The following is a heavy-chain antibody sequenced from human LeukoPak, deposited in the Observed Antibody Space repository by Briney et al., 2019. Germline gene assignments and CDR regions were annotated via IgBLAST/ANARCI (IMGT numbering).Heavy chain of an antibody. D-gene: IGHD2-15*01. CDR1: GGSISSYY. J-gene: IGHJ4*02. CDR3: ARGGLVAADDY. Sequence: PSETLSLTCTVPGGSISSYYWSWLRQPAGKGLEWIGRIYTSGSTNYNPSLKSRVTISVDTSKNQFSLKLSSVTAADTAVYYCARGGLVAADDYWGQGTLVTVSS. V-gene: IGHV4-4*07. CDR2: IYTSGST.